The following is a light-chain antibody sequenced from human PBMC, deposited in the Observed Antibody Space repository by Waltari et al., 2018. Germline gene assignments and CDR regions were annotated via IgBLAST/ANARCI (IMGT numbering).Light chain of an antibody. J-gene: IGLJ3*02. CDR1: SSTIGTPA. V-gene: IGLV1-36*01. CDR3: AAWDDSLHGPV. Sequence: QSVLTQPPSVSEAPRQRVTISCSGSSSTIGTPAVTWYQQLPGKAPKLLRYYDDLLPSGVSDRFSGSKSGTSASLAISGLQSEDEADYYCAAWDDSLHGPVFGGGTKLTVL. CDR2: YDD.